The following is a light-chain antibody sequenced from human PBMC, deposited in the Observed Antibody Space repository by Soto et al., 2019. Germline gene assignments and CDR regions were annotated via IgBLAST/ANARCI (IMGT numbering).Light chain of an antibody. CDR2: CAS. CDR1: QSVSSSF. CDR3: QQYDSSPWT. Sequence: EIVLTQSPGTLSLSPGERATLSCRASQSVSSSFLAWYQQKPGQAPRLLIYCASSRATGIPDRFSGSGSGTDFTLTIRRLEPEDFAVYYCQQYDSSPWTFGQGTKVEIK. V-gene: IGKV3-20*01. J-gene: IGKJ1*01.